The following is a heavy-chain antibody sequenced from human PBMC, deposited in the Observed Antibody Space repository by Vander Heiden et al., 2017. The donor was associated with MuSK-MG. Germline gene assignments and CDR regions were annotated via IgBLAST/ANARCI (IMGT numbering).Heavy chain of an antibody. CDR2: INPNSGGT. CDR3: ASYSGYDSGLLG. V-gene: IGHV1-2*02. CDR1: GYTFTGYY. J-gene: IGHJ4*02. D-gene: IGHD5-12*01. Sequence: HVQLVQSGAEVNKPGASVKVSCKASGYTFTGYYLHWVRQAPGQGLEWMGWINPNSGGTNYAQKFQGRVTMTRDTSISAAYMELSRLRSDDTAVYYCASYSGYDSGLLGWGPGNLVTVPS.